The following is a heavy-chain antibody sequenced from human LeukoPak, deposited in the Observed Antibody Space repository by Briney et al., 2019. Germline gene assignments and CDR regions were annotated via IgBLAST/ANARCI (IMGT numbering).Heavy chain of an antibody. Sequence: ASVKVSFKASGYTFTGYYMHWVRQAPGQGLEWMGRINPNSGGTNYAQKFQGRVTMTRDTSISTAYMEVSRLRYDDTAVYYCARTAARRFGYWGQGTLVTVSS. V-gene: IGHV1-2*06. D-gene: IGHD6-6*01. CDR3: ARTAARRFGY. CDR2: INPNSGGT. J-gene: IGHJ4*02. CDR1: GYTFTGYY.